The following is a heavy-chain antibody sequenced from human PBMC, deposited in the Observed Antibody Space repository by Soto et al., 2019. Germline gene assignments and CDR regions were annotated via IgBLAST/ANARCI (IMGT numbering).Heavy chain of an antibody. CDR2: INPSGGST. V-gene: IGHV1-46*01. Sequence: ASVQVSCTASGYTFTSYYMHWVRQAPGQGLEWMGIINPSGGSTSYAQKFQGRVTMTRDTSTSTVYMELSSLRSEDTAVYYCARESSAGTTGFHIEDWGQGTLVTVSS. CDR3: ARESSAGTTGFHIED. CDR1: GYTFTSYY. D-gene: IGHD2-21*01. J-gene: IGHJ4*02.